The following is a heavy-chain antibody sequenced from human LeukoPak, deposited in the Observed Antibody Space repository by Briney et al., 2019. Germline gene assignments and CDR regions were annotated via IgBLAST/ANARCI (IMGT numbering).Heavy chain of an antibody. V-gene: IGHV3-15*01. Sequence: PGGSLRLSCAAYGFTFSNAWMSWVRQAPGKGMEWDGCIKSKTDGGTTDYAAPLKGRFTISRDDSKSTLYLQMNSLKTEDTAVYYCTTLHFWSGYYTFYNWFDPWGQGTLVTVSS. CDR1: GFTFSNAW. CDR2: IKSKTDGGTT. D-gene: IGHD3-3*02. J-gene: IGHJ5*02. CDR3: TTLHFWSGYYTFYNWFDP.